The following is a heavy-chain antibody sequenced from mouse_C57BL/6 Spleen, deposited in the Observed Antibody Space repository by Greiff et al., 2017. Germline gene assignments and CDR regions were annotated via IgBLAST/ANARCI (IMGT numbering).Heavy chain of an antibody. D-gene: IGHD2-14*01. CDR1: GYAFTSYW. J-gene: IGHJ2*01. CDR2: IYPGDGDT. CDR3: ARSGVRGVFDY. V-gene: IGHV1-80*01. Sequence: VQLLQSGAELVKPGASVKISCKASGYAFTSYWMNWVKQRPGQGLEWIGQIYPGDGDTNYNGKFKGKATLTAAKSSSTAYMQLSSLPTADSAVYFCARSGVRGVFDYWGQGTTLTVSS.